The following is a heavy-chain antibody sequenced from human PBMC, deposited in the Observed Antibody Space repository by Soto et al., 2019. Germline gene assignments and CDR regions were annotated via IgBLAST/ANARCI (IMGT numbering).Heavy chain of an antibody. D-gene: IGHD3-3*01. CDR2: IIPIFGTA. J-gene: IGHJ3*02. CDR3: ASPYYDFWSGFAFAFDI. CDR1: GGTFSSYA. Sequence: QVQLVQSGAEVKKPGSSVKVSCKASGGTFSSYAISWVRQAPGQGLEWMGGIIPIFGTANYAQKFQGRVTISADEATSTAYMELSSLRSEGKAVYYCASPYYDFWSGFAFAFDIWGQGTMVTVSS. V-gene: IGHV1-69*01.